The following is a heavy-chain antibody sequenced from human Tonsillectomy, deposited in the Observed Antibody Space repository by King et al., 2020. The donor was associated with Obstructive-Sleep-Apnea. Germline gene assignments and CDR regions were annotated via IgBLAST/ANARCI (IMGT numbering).Heavy chain of an antibody. Sequence: VQLVESGGGVVQPGRSLRLSCAASGFTFSSYAMHWVRQAPGKGLEWVAVISYDGSNKYYADSVKGRFTISRDNSKNTLYLQMNSLRAEDTAVYYCARVWQQLEYSEVTYGMDVWGQGTTVTVSS. V-gene: IGHV3-30*04. CDR3: ARVWQQLEYSEVTYGMDV. J-gene: IGHJ6*02. D-gene: IGHD6-13*01. CDR2: ISYDGSNK. CDR1: GFTFSSYA.